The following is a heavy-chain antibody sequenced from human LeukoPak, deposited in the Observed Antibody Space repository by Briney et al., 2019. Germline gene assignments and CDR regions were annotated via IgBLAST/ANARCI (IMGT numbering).Heavy chain of an antibody. Sequence: SETLSLTCTVSGGSISTYYWSWIRQPPGKGLEWIGYMYYSGSTNHNPSLKSRVTISVDTSKNQFSLKLSSVTAADTAVYYCARLTGHYHYYGMDVWGQGTTVTVS. CDR3: ARLTGHYHYYGMDV. D-gene: IGHD7-27*01. J-gene: IGHJ6*02. V-gene: IGHV4-59*01. CDR2: MYYSGST. CDR1: GGSISTYY.